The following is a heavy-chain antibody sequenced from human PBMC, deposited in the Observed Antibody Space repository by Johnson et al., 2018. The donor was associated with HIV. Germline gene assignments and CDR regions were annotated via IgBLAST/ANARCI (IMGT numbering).Heavy chain of an antibody. Sequence: VQLVESGGGLVKPGGSLRLSCAASGFTFSNAWMSWVRQAPGKGLEWVGRIKSKTDGGTTDYAAPVKGRFTISRDDSKNTLYLQMNSLKTEDTAVYYCTTETYYYDSSCYYYGHAFDIWGQGTMVTVSS. J-gene: IGHJ3*02. CDR2: IKSKTDGGTT. CDR3: TTETYYYDSSCYYYGHAFDI. V-gene: IGHV3-15*01. CDR1: GFTFSNAW. D-gene: IGHD3-22*01.